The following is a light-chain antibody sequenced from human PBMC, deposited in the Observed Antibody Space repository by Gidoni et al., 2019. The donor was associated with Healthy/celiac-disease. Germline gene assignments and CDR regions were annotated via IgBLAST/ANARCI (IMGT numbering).Light chain of an antibody. CDR1: QSVSSSY. CDR2: GAS. CDR3: QQYGSSPYT. V-gene: IGKV3-20*01. Sequence: DIVLTQSPGTLSLSPGERATLSCRASQSVSSSYLAWYQQKPGQAPRLLIYGASSRATGIPDRFSGSGSGTDFTLTISRQEPEDFAVYYCQQYGSSPYTFGQGTKLEIK. J-gene: IGKJ2*01.